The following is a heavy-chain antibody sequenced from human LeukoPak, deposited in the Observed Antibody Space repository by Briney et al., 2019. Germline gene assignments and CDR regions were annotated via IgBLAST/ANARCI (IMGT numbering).Heavy chain of an antibody. CDR1: GYSISSGYY. V-gene: IGHV4-38-2*02. CDR2: IYHSGST. D-gene: IGHD4-23*01. Sequence: SETLSLTCTVSGYSISSGYYWGWIRQPPGKGLEWIGSIYHSGSTYYNPSLKSRVTISVDTSKNQFSLKLSSVTAADTAVYYCAREHYGGNSVVAFDIWGQGTMVTVSS. CDR3: AREHYGGNSVVAFDI. J-gene: IGHJ3*02.